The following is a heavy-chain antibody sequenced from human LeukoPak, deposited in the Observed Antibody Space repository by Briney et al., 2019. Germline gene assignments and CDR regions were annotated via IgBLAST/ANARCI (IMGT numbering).Heavy chain of an antibody. CDR2: IYYSGST. V-gene: IGHV4-39*07. Sequence: SETLSLTCTVSGGSISSSSYYWGWIRQPPGKGLEWIGSIYYSGSTYYNPSLKSRVTISVDTSKNQFSLKLSSVTAADTAVYYCARECYGSGSYVDAFDIWGQGTMVTVSS. D-gene: IGHD3-10*01. CDR3: ARECYGSGSYVDAFDI. J-gene: IGHJ3*02. CDR1: GGSISSSSYY.